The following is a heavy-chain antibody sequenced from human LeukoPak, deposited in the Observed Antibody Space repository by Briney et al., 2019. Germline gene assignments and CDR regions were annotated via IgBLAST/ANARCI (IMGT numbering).Heavy chain of an antibody. CDR1: GFTFSSYG. J-gene: IGHJ3*02. D-gene: IGHD2-2*01. CDR2: IRYDGSNK. Sequence: GGSLRLSCAASGFTFSSYGMHWVRQAPGKGLEWVAFIRYDGSNKYYADSVKGRFTISRDNSKNTLYLQMNSLRAEDTAVYYCAREGRGPYCSSTSCYYDYAFDIWGQGTMVTVSS. CDR3: AREGRGPYCSSTSCYYDYAFDI. V-gene: IGHV3-30*02.